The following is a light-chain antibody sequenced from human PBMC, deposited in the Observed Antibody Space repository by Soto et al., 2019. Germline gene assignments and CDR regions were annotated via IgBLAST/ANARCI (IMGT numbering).Light chain of an antibody. V-gene: IGLV2-14*01. CDR3: SSYTSSSTRCL. J-gene: IGLJ2*01. CDR2: AVS. CDR1: GSDVGSYNY. Sequence: QSALTQPASVSGSPGQSLTISCTGSGSDVGSYNYVSWYQQHPGKAPKLIIYAVSNRPSGVSDRFSGSKSGNTASLTISGLQAEDEADYYCSSYTSSSTRCLFGGGTKLTVL.